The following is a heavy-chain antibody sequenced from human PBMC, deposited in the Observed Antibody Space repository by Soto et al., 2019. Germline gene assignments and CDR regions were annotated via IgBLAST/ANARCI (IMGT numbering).Heavy chain of an antibody. CDR3: ASLLWFGENYYYGMDV. Sequence: SETLSLTCTVSGGSISSSSYYWGWIRQPPWKGLEWIGSIYYSGSTYYNPSLKSRVTISVDTSKNQFSLKLSSVTAADTAVYYCASLLWFGENYYYGMDVWGQGTTVTVSS. J-gene: IGHJ6*02. CDR1: GGSISSSSYY. V-gene: IGHV4-39*01. D-gene: IGHD3-10*01. CDR2: IYYSGST.